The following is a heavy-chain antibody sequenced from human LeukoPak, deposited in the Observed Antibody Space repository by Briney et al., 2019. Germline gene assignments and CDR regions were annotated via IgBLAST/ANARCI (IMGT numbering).Heavy chain of an antibody. Sequence: SGGSLRLSCAASGFTFSSYGMHWVRQAPGKGLEWVAFIRYDGSNKYYADSVKGRFTISRDNSKNTLYLQMNSLRAEDTAVYYCAKAQGRYSSSWTNFDYWGQGTLVTVSS. D-gene: IGHD6-13*01. J-gene: IGHJ4*02. CDR3: AKAQGRYSSSWTNFDY. V-gene: IGHV3-30*02. CDR1: GFTFSSYG. CDR2: IRYDGSNK.